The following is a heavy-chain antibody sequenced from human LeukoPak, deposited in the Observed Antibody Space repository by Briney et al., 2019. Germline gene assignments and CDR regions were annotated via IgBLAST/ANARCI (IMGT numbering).Heavy chain of an antibody. Sequence: SVKVSCKASGFTFTSSAVQWVRQARGQRLEWIGWIVVGSGNTNYAQKFQERVTITRDMSTSTAYMELSSLRSEDTAVYYCARVHSIHDYGDYDFGDYYGMDVWGQGTTATVSS. D-gene: IGHD4-17*01. CDR3: ARVHSIHDYGDYDFGDYYGMDV. CDR1: GFTFTSSA. J-gene: IGHJ6*02. CDR2: IVVGSGNT. V-gene: IGHV1-58*01.